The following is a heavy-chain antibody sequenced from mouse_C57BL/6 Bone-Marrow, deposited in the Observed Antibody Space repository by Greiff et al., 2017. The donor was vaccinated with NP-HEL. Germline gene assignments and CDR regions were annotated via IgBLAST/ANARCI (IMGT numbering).Heavy chain of an antibody. Sequence: VQLQQSGPELVKPGASVKISCKASGYSFTGYYMNWVKQSPEKSLEWIGEINPSTGGTTYNQKFKAKATLTVDKSSSTAYMQLKSLTSEDSAVYYCAKRYGNYEYFDVWGTGTTVTVSS. J-gene: IGHJ1*03. D-gene: IGHD2-1*01. CDR2: INPSTGGT. CDR1: GYSFTGYY. CDR3: AKRYGNYEYFDV. V-gene: IGHV1-42*01.